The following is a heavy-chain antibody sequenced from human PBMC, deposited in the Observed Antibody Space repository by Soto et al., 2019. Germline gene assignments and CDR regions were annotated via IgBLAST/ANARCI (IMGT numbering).Heavy chain of an antibody. CDR2: IYNSGDT. Sequence: PSEPLSITFPVSGGSISSAYWSWREQPPHNGRDWIRYIYNSGDTNFNHAFKSRGTMSVDTSKNQLSLKMTSVTPAHKAVYYCPGGHSWQLVDYWGHGTLVTFS. D-gene: IGHD6-6*01. V-gene: IGHV4-59*01. CDR1: GGSISSAY. J-gene: IGHJ4*01. CDR3: PGGHSWQLVDY.